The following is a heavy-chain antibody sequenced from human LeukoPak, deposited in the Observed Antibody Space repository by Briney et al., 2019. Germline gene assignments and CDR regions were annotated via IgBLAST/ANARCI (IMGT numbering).Heavy chain of an antibody. CDR2: IYYSGST. D-gene: IGHD3-22*01. V-gene: IGHV4-59*01. CDR1: GGSISSYY. J-gene: IGHJ4*02. CDR3: ARECSSGYGGQGDYFDY. Sequence: SETLSLTCTVSGGSISSYYWSWIRQPPGKGLEWIGYIYYSGSTNYNPSLKSRVTISVDTSKNQFSLKLSSVAAAGTAVYYCARECSSGYGGQGDYFDYWGQGTLVTVSS.